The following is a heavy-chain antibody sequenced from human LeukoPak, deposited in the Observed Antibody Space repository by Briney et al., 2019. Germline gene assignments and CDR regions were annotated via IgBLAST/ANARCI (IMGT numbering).Heavy chain of an antibody. Sequence: GGSLRLSCAASGFTFSDHYMDWVRQAPWKGLEWVGRTRNKANSYTTEYAASVKGRFTISRDDSNNSLYLQMNSLKTDDTAVYYCARSGRSGSYYSDFDYWGQGTLVTVSS. J-gene: IGHJ4*02. V-gene: IGHV3-72*01. CDR3: ARSGRSGSYYSDFDY. CDR1: GFTFSDHY. D-gene: IGHD1-26*01. CDR2: TRNKANSYTT.